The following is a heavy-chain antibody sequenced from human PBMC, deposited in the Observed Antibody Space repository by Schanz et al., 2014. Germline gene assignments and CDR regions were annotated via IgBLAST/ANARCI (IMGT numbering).Heavy chain of an antibody. V-gene: IGHV1-69*02. CDR1: GGTFSTYP. Sequence: QVQLVQSGADVKKPGSSVRVSCKASGGTFSTYPINWLRQAPGQGLEWMGRIIPIHGIVNYAQRFQDRVRITADKSTSTAYMELSSLRYEDTALYYCARGTMPGTFDIWGQGTMVNVSS. D-gene: IGHD2-2*01. CDR3: ARGTMPGTFDI. CDR2: IIPIHGIV. J-gene: IGHJ3*02.